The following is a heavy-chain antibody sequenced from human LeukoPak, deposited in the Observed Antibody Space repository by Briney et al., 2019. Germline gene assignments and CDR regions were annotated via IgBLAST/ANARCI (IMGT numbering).Heavy chain of an antibody. CDR3: AREAYCSSTSCFWGWGYYYGMDV. D-gene: IGHD2-2*01. V-gene: IGHV3-7*01. Sequence: GGSLGLSCAASGFTFSSYWMSWVRQASGKGLEWVANIKQDGSEKYYVDSVKGRFTISRGNAKNSLYLQMNSLRAEDTAVYYCAREAYCSSTSCFWGWGYYYGMDVWGQGTTVTVSS. CDR2: IKQDGSEK. CDR1: GFTFSSYW. J-gene: IGHJ6*02.